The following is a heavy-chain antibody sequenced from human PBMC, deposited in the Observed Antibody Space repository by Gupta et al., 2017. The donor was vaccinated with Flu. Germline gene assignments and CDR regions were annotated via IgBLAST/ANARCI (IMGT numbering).Heavy chain of an antibody. D-gene: IGHD3-9*01. CDR3: AKQYYDILTGYYLFDY. J-gene: IGHJ4*02. V-gene: IGHV3-23*01. CDR2: ISGSGGST. Sequence: PGKGLEWVSAISGSGGSTYYADSVKGRFTISRDNSKNTLYLQMNSLRAEDTAVYYCAKQYYDILTGYYLFDYWGQGTLVTVSS.